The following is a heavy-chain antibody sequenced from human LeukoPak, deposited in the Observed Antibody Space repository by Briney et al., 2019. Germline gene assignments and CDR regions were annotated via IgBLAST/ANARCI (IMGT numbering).Heavy chain of an antibody. J-gene: IGHJ5*02. CDR3: ARGRENWFDP. CDR1: GYTFTGYG. Sequence: ATVKVSCKASGYTFTGYGISWVRQAPGQGLEWMGWISPYNGNTDYAQKLQGRVTMTTDTSTATVYMELRGLTSDDTAVYYCARGRENWFDPWGQGTLVTVSS. V-gene: IGHV1-18*01. CDR2: ISPYNGNT.